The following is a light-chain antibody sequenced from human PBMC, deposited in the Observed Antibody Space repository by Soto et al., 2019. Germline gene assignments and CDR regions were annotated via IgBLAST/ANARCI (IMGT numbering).Light chain of an antibody. Sequence: DIVMTQSPLSLPVTPGEPASISCRSSQSLLHSNGYNYLDWYLQKPGQSPQLLIYLGSYRASGVPDRFSGSGSGTDFTLKISRVEAEDAGIYYCMQALQRGTFGQGTRLEIK. CDR2: LGS. CDR3: MQALQRGT. CDR1: QSLLHSNGYNY. V-gene: IGKV2-28*01. J-gene: IGKJ5*01.